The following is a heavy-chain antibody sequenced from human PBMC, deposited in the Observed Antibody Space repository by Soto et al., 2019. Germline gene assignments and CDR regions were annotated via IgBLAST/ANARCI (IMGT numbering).Heavy chain of an antibody. CDR3: ARDPSREGSGSYSPEFGMDV. J-gene: IGHJ6*02. D-gene: IGHD3-10*01. CDR2: INPSGGST. CDR1: GYTFTSYY. V-gene: IGHV1-46*01. Sequence: ASVKVSCKASGYTFTSYYMHWVRQAPGQGLEWMGIINPSGGSTSYAQKFQGRVTMTRDTSTSTVYMELSSLRSEDTAVYYCARDPSREGSGSYSPEFGMDVWGQGTTVTVSS.